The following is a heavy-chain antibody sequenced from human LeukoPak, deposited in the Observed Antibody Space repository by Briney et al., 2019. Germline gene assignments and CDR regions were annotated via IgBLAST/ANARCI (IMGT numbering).Heavy chain of an antibody. CDR3: ARQRDTASVGAFDI. D-gene: IGHD5-18*01. CDR1: GGSFSGYS. J-gene: IGHJ3*02. CDR2: IHYSGTT. V-gene: IGHV4-34*01. Sequence: SETLSLTCAFYGGSFSGYSLTWIRQPPGKGLEWIGSIHYSGTTYYNPSLQSRLTISVDASKNQFSLKVTSVTATDTALYYCARQRDTASVGAFDIWGQGTMVTVSS.